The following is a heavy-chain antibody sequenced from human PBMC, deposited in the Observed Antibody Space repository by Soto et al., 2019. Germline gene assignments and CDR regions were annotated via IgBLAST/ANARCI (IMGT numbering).Heavy chain of an antibody. V-gene: IGHV4-31*03. Sequence: SETLSLTCTVSGGSISSGGYYWSWIRQHPGKGLEWIGYIYYSGSTYYNPSLKSRVTISVDTSKYQFSLKLSSVTVADTAVYYCARVGGINWFDPWGQGTLVTVSS. CDR2: IYYSGST. CDR3: ARVGGINWFDP. J-gene: IGHJ5*02. D-gene: IGHD3-16*01. CDR1: GGSISSGGYY.